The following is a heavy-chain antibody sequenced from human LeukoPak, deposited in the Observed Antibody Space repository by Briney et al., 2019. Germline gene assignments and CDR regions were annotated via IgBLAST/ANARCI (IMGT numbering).Heavy chain of an antibody. Sequence: PGGSLRLSCEASEWIYNNAWMNWVRQAPGKGLEWVGRSKRNSEGGTIDYAAPVKGRFTISRDDSENTVSLQMNSLKTDDTAVYYCVADSLATTDQGFDYWGQGTLVTVSS. CDR2: SKRNSEGGTI. J-gene: IGHJ4*02. CDR3: VADSLATTDQGFDY. CDR1: EWIYNNAW. V-gene: IGHV3-15*01. D-gene: IGHD4-17*01.